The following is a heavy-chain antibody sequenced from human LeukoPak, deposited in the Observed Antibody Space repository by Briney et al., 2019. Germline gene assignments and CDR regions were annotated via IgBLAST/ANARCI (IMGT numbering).Heavy chain of an antibody. CDR1: GFTFSSYA. Sequence: PGGSLRLSCAASGFTFSSYAMSWVRQAPGKGLEWVSAISGSGGSTYYADSVKGRFTISRDNSKNTLYLQMNSPRAEDTAVYYCARGRNYGSGSYVFDYWGQGTLVTVSS. CDR2: ISGSGGST. V-gene: IGHV3-23*01. D-gene: IGHD3-10*01. CDR3: ARGRNYGSGSYVFDY. J-gene: IGHJ4*02.